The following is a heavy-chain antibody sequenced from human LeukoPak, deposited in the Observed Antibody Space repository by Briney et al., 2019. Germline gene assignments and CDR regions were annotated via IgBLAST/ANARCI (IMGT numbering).Heavy chain of an antibody. Sequence: GGSLRLSCAASGFTFDDYAMHWVRQAPGKGLEWGSVISGDGGSTYYADSVKGRFTISRDNSKNSLYLQMNSLRTEDTALYYCAKDISNYDFWSGFYTWGQGTLVTVSS. CDR1: GFTFDDYA. CDR2: ISGDGGST. J-gene: IGHJ5*02. D-gene: IGHD3-3*01. V-gene: IGHV3-43*02. CDR3: AKDISNYDFWSGFYT.